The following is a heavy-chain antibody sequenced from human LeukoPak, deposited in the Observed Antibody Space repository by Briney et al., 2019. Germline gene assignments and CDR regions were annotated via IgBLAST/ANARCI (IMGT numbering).Heavy chain of an antibody. V-gene: IGHV1-18*01. CDR2: ISAYNGNT. J-gene: IGHJ3*02. Sequence: GASVKVSCKASGYTFTSYGISWVRQAPGQGLEWMGWISAYNGNTNYAQKLQGRVTMTTDTSTSTAYMELRSLRSDDTAVYYCARALLLWFGEFPITYDAFDIWGQGTMVTVSS. CDR1: GYTFTSYG. CDR3: ARALLLWFGEFPITYDAFDI. D-gene: IGHD3-10*01.